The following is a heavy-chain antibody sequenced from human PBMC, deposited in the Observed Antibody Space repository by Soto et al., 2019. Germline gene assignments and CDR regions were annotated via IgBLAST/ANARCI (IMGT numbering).Heavy chain of an antibody. D-gene: IGHD4-17*01. CDR1: GYTFTSYG. CDR3: ARGPKYATVTTSYYYYGMDV. Sequence: ASVKVSCKASGYTFTSYGISWVRQAPGQGLEWMGWISAYNGNTNYAQKLQGRVTMTTDTSTSTAYMELRSLRSDDTAVYYCARGPKYATVTTSYYYYGMDVWGQGTTVTVSS. CDR2: ISAYNGNT. J-gene: IGHJ6*02. V-gene: IGHV1-18*01.